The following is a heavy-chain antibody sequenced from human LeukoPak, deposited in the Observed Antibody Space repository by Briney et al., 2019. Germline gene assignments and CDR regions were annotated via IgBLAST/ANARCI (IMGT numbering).Heavy chain of an antibody. D-gene: IGHD6-13*01. CDR1: GFTFSDYY. Sequence: GGSLRLSCAASGFTFSDYYMSWIRQAPGKGLEWVSYISSSGSTIYYADSVKGRFTIPRDNAKNSLYLQMNSLRAEDTAVYYCARAYSYYYYYYMDVWGKGTTVTISS. CDR3: ARAYSYYYYYYMDV. J-gene: IGHJ6*03. CDR2: ISSSGSTI. V-gene: IGHV3-11*01.